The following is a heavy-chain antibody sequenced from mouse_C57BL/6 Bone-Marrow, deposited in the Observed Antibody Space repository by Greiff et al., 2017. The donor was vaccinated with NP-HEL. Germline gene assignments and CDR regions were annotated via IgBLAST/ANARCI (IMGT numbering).Heavy chain of an antibody. J-gene: IGHJ1*03. CDR2: IWSGGST. CDR1: GFSLTSYG. D-gene: IGHD1-1*01. V-gene: IGHV2-2*01. Sequence: QVQLQQSGPGLVQPSQSLSITCTVSGFSLTSYGVHWVRQSPGKGLEWLGVIWSGGSTDYNAAFISRLSISKDNSKSQVFFKMNRLQADDTAIYYCARRDYGSSYGYFDVWGTGTTVTVSS. CDR3: ARRDYGSSYGYFDV.